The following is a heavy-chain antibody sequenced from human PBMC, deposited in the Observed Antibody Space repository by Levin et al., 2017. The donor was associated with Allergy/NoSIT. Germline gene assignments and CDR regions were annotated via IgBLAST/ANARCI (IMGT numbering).Heavy chain of an antibody. D-gene: IGHD3-10*01. CDR3: ARWGGFGEYY. CDR1: GFTFSSYS. V-gene: IGHV3-48*01. CDR2: ISSSSSTI. J-gene: IGHJ4*02. Sequence: GGSLRLSCAASGFTFSSYSMHWVRQAPGRGLEWVSYISSSSSTIYNADSVKGRFTISRDNAKNSLYLQMNSLRGEDTAVYYCARWGGFGEYYWGQGTLVTVSS.